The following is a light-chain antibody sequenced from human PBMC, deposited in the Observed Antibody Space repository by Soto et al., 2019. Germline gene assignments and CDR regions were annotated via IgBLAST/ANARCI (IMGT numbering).Light chain of an antibody. CDR1: SGHGSYV. Sequence: QPVLTQSPSASASLGASVKLTCTLSSGHGSYVVAWHQQQPEKGPRYLMNLNSDGNYSKGDGIPDRFSGSSSGAERYLTISSLQSEDEADYYCQTWGSGIRVFGGGTKLTFL. CDR3: QTWGSGIRV. V-gene: IGLV4-69*01. CDR2: LNSDGNY. J-gene: IGLJ3*02.